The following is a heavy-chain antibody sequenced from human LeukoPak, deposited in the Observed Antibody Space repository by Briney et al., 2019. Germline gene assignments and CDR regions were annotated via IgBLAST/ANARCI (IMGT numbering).Heavy chain of an antibody. D-gene: IGHD2-2*01. CDR2: VIPIFGTA. V-gene: IGHV1-69*13. CDR3: ASRLPVVPAAMGFDP. CDR1: GGTFSSYA. Sequence: SVKVSCKASGGTFSSYAISWVRQAPGQGLEWMGGVIPIFGTANYAQKFQGRVTITADESTSTAYMELSSLRSEDTAVYYCASRLPVVPAAMGFDPWGQGTLVTVSS. J-gene: IGHJ5*02.